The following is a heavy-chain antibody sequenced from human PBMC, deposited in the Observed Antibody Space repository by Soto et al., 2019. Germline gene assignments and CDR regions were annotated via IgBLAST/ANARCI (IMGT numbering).Heavy chain of an antibody. Sequence: SVKVSCKASGGTFSSYAISWVRQAPGQGLEWMGGIIPIFGTANYAQKFQGRVTITADESTSTAYMELSSLRSEDTAVYYCARDGYCSSTSCPLGFDYWGQGTLVTVSS. D-gene: IGHD2-2*03. CDR1: GGTFSSYA. J-gene: IGHJ4*02. V-gene: IGHV1-69*13. CDR3: ARDGYCSSTSCPLGFDY. CDR2: IIPIFGTA.